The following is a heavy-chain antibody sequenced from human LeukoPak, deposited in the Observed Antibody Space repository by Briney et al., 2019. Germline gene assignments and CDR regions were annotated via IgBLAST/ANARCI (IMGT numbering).Heavy chain of an antibody. Sequence: PGGSLRLSCAASGFTFSSYAMSWVRQAPGKGLEWVSAISGSGGSTYYADSVKGRFTISRDNSKNTLYLQMNSLRAEDTAVYYCAKNSQWFFGRSAEFDYWGQGTLVTVSS. J-gene: IGHJ4*02. CDR2: ISGSGGST. D-gene: IGHD3-22*01. CDR3: AKNSQWFFGRSAEFDY. V-gene: IGHV3-23*01. CDR1: GFTFSSYA.